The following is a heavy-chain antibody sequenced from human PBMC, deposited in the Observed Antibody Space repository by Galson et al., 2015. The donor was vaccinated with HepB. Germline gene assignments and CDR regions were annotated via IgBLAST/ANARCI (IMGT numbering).Heavy chain of an antibody. J-gene: IGHJ6*02. V-gene: IGHV4-34*01. CDR2: INHSGST. D-gene: IGHD3-10*01. Sequence: LSLTCAVYGGSFSGYYWSWIRQPPGKGLEWIGEINHSGSTNYNPSLKSRVTISVDTSKNQFSLKLSSVTAADTAVYYCARNVWTVRGPKGYYYGMDVWGQGTTVTVSS. CDR1: GGSFSGYY. CDR3: ARNVWTVRGPKGYYYGMDV.